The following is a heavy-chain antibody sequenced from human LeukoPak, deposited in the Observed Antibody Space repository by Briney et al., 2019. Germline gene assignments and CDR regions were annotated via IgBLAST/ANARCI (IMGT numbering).Heavy chain of an antibody. Sequence: SETLSLTCAVYGGSFSGYYWSWIRQPPGKGLEWIGEINHSGSTNYNPSLKSRVTISVDTSKNQFSLKLSSVTAADTAVYYCARGQSREQQLVLGYFDYWGQGTLVTVSS. CDR3: ARGQSREQQLVLGYFDY. J-gene: IGHJ4*02. CDR2: INHSGST. D-gene: IGHD6-13*01. V-gene: IGHV4-34*01. CDR1: GGSFSGYY.